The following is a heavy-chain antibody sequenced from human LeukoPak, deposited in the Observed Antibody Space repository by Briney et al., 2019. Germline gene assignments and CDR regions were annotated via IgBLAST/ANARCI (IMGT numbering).Heavy chain of an antibody. J-gene: IGHJ4*02. V-gene: IGHV3-11*01. Sequence: GGSLRLSCAASGFTFSDYSMSWIRQAPGKGLELVSYISSSGSTVCYADSVKGRFTISRDNAKNSLYLQMNSLRAEDTAGYYCARDAYFYDSSGYYDDYWGQGTLVTVSS. D-gene: IGHD3-22*01. CDR3: ARDAYFYDSSGYYDDY. CDR1: GFTFSDYS. CDR2: ISSSGSTV.